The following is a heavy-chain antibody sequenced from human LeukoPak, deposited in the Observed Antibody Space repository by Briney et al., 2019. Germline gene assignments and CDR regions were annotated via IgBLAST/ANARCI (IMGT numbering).Heavy chain of an antibody. J-gene: IGHJ5*02. CDR2: IYSGGTT. CDR1: GFTVSNNY. Sequence: GGSLRLSCAASGFTVSNNYMTWVRQAPGKGLEWVSLIYSGGTTFYTDSVKGRFTISRDSSKNTLYLQINNLKAEDTAVYYCTTSPAVASWGQGTLVTVSS. CDR3: TTSPAVAS. D-gene: IGHD4-23*01. V-gene: IGHV3-53*01.